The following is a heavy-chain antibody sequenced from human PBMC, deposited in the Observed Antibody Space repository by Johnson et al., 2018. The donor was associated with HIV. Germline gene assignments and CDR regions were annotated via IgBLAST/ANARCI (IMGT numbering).Heavy chain of an antibody. CDR1: GFTVSSNY. Sequence: VQLVESGGGLIQPGGSLRLSCAASGFTVSSNYMSWVRQAPGKGLEWVSVIYSGGSTYYADSVKGRFTISRQNAKNSLYLQMNSLRAGDTAVYYCASLGFDAFDIWGQGTMVTVSS. V-gene: IGHV3-53*01. CDR2: IYSGGST. CDR3: ASLGFDAFDI. J-gene: IGHJ3*02.